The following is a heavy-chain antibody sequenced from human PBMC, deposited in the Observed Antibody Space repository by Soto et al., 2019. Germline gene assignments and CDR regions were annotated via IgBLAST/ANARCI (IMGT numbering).Heavy chain of an antibody. CDR2: ISYDGSNK. V-gene: IGHV3-30-3*01. J-gene: IGHJ4*02. CDR1: GFTFSSYA. D-gene: IGHD2-8*01. Sequence: QVQLVESGGGVVQPGRSLRLSCAASGFTFSSYAMDWVRQAPGEGLEWVAVISYDGSNKYYADSVKGRFTISRDNSKNTLYLQMNSLRAEDTAVYYCARSPGYGLYYFDYWGQGTLVTVSS. CDR3: ARSPGYGLYYFDY.